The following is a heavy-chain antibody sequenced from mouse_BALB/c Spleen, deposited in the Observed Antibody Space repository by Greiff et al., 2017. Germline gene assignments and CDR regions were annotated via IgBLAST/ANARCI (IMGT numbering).Heavy chain of an antibody. D-gene: IGHD1-3*01. J-gene: IGHJ2*01. CDR3: ARNNFGWVYFDY. CDR2: ISYSGST. V-gene: IGHV3-2*02. CDR1: GYSITSDYA. Sequence: EVMLVESGPGLVKPSQSLSLTCTVTGYSITSDYAWNWIRQFPGNKLEWMGYISYSGSTSYNPSLKSRISITRDTSKNQFFLQLNSVTTEDTATYYCARNNFGWVYFDYWGQGTTLTVSS.